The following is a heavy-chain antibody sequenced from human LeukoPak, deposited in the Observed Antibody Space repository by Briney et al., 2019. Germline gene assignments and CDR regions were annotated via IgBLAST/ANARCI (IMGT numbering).Heavy chain of an antibody. J-gene: IGHJ4*02. CDR1: GLTFSSYA. CDR2: ISGSGGST. D-gene: IGHD3-10*01. Sequence: GGSLRLSCAASGLTFSSYAMSWVRQAPGQGLEWVSAISGSGGSTYYADSVKGRFTISRDNSKNTLYLQMNSLRAEDTAVYYCAKVLSGNLWFGELWGFYFDYWGQGTLVTVSS. V-gene: IGHV3-23*01. CDR3: AKVLSGNLWFGELWGFYFDY.